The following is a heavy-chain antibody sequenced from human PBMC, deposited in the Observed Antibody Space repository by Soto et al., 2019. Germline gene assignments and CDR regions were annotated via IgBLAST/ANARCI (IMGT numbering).Heavy chain of an antibody. J-gene: IGHJ6*02. D-gene: IGHD6-13*01. CDR1: GVTFSSYA. CDR3: AREVYSSSWSPYYYYGMDV. CDR2: IIPIFGTA. Sequence: QVQLVQSGAEVKKPGSSVKVSCKASGVTFSSYAISWVRQAPGQGLEWMGGIIPIFGTANYAQKFQGRVTITADESTSTAYMELSSLRSEDTVVDYCAREVYSSSWSPYYYYGMDVWGQGTTVTVSS. V-gene: IGHV1-69*01.